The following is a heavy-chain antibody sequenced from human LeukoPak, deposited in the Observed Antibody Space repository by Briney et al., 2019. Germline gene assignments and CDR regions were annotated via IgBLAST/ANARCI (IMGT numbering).Heavy chain of an antibody. J-gene: IGHJ6*02. CDR3: TKTGLRGYYYSGMDV. Sequence: GGCLRLSCAASGFTFSGSSLHWVRQAPGKGLGWVGRIRSKVNNYATAYAAAVESRFSISRDDSMNTTSLQMNYLKTEDTAVYYCTKTGLRGYYYSGMDVWGQGTTVTVSS. D-gene: IGHD3-9*01. CDR2: IRSKVNNYAT. V-gene: IGHV3-73*01. CDR1: GFTFSGSS.